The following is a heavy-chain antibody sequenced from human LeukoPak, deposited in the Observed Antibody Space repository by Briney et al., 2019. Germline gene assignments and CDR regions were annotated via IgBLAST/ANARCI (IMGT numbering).Heavy chain of an antibody. CDR1: GGSFSGYY. CDR3: ATYSSGWAGLQH. D-gene: IGHD6-19*01. Sequence: SETLSLTCAVYGGSFSGYYWSWLRQPPGKGLEWIGEINHSGSTNYNPSLKSRVTISVDTSKNQFSLKLSSVTAADTAVYYCATYSSGWAGLQHWGQGTLVTVSS. CDR2: INHSGST. J-gene: IGHJ1*01. V-gene: IGHV4-34*01.